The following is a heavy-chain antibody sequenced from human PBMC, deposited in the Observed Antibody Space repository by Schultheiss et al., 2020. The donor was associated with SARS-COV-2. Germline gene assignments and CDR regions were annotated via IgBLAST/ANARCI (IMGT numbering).Heavy chain of an antibody. CDR3: ARGQPHYDILTGYYRSYYYGMDV. CDR1: GGSFSGYY. D-gene: IGHD3-9*01. CDR2: IYYSGST. Sequence: SETLSLTCAVYGGSFSGYYWSWIRQPPGKGLEWIGSIYYSGSTYYNPSLKSRVTISVDTSKNQFSLKLSSVTAADTAVYYCARGQPHYDILTGYYRSYYYGMDVWGQGTTVTVSS. J-gene: IGHJ6*02. V-gene: IGHV4-34*01.